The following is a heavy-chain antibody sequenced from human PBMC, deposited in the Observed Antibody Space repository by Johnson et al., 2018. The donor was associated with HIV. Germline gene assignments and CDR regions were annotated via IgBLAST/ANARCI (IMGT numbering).Heavy chain of an antibody. V-gene: IGHV3-30*04. D-gene: IGHD2-2*01. CDR2: ISYDGSNK. CDR3: AKGGGLLSAFDI. CDR1: GFTFSSYS. J-gene: IGHJ3*02. Sequence: VQLVESGGGLVQPGGSLRLSCAASGFTFSSYSMHWVRQAPGKGLEWVAVISYDGSNKYYADSVKGRFTISRDNSKNTLYLQMNSLRAEDTAVYYCAKGGGLLSAFDIWGQGTMVTVSS.